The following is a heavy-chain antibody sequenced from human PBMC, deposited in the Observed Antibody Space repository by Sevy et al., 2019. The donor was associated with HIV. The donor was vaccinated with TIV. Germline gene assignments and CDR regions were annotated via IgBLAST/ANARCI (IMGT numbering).Heavy chain of an antibody. Sequence: GGSLRLSCAASGFTFSTYAMHWVRQAPGKGLEWVAIFSYDGSEKIYPDSVRGRFTISRDNSRNTLYLQMNSLRTEDTALYYCARDQLGSIDYWGQGTLVTVSS. CDR3: ARDQLGSIDY. CDR1: GFTFSTYA. CDR2: FSYDGSEK. D-gene: IGHD7-27*01. J-gene: IGHJ4*02. V-gene: IGHV3-30-3*01.